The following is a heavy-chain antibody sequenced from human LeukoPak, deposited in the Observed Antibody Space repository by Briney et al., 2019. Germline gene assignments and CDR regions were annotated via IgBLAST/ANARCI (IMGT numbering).Heavy chain of an antibody. D-gene: IGHD2-15*01. J-gene: IGHJ4*02. V-gene: IGHV3-23*01. CDR3: ARYCGAASCYSGFDY. CDR2: ISGDGGT. Sequence: GGSLRLSCAASGFTFGSYVMSWVRQAPGKGPEWVSAISGDGGTYYADSVKGRFTISRDNSKNALYLQMNSLGGEDTALYYCARYCGAASCYSGFDYWGQGTLVTVAS. CDR1: GFTFGSYV.